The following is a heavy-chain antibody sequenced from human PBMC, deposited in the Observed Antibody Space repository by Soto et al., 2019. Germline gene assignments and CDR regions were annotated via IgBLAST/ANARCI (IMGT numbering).Heavy chain of an antibody. CDR2: SSHSGST. J-gene: IGHJ2*01. CDR1: GGSISSGGYS. V-gene: IGHV4-30-2*01. Sequence: QLQLQESGSGLVKPSQTLSLTCAVSGGSISSGGYSWSWTRQPPGKVLEWIGYSSHSGSTYYNPSLKSRVTIAVDRPNNQFSPKLSSVTAADTAVYYCARDPGLWGRGTLVTVSS. CDR3: ARDPGL.